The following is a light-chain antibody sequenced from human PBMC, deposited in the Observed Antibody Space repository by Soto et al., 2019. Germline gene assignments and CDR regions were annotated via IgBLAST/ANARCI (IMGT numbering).Light chain of an antibody. CDR3: QHYYSDPPWT. J-gene: IGKJ1*01. Sequence: DIVMTQSPDSLAVSLGERATINCRSSQSVLYSYNNKNYLAWYQQKPGQPPKLLIYWASTRESGVPDRFSGSGSGTDFTLTISSLQAEDVEVYYCQHYYSDPPWTFGQGTKVEIK. CDR1: QSVLYSYNNKNY. CDR2: WAS. V-gene: IGKV4-1*01.